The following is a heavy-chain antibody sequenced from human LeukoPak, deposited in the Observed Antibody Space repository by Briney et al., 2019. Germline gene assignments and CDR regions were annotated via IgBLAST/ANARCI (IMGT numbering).Heavy chain of an antibody. V-gene: IGHV4-34*01. CDR1: GGSFSGYY. J-gene: IGHJ4*02. CDR3: ARAAGGRYCSSTSCYAIDY. Sequence: SETLSLTCAVHGGSFSGYYWSWIRQPPGKGLEWIGEINHSGSTNYNPSLKSRVTISVDTSKNQFSLKLSSVTAADTAVYYCARAAGGRYCSSTSCYAIDYWGQGTLVTVSS. CDR2: INHSGST. D-gene: IGHD2-2*01.